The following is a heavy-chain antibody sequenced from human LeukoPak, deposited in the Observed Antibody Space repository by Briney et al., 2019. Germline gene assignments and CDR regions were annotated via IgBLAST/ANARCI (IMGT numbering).Heavy chain of an antibody. CDR2: IYPGDSDT. CDR1: GYSFTSYW. J-gene: IGHJ5*02. V-gene: IGHV5-51*01. Sequence: GESLKISCKGSGYSFTSYWIGWVRQMPGKGLEWMGIIYPGDSDTRYSPSFQGQVTISADKSISTAYLQWSSLKASDTAMYYCARQRTSEQWLGLNWFDPWGQGTLVTVSS. D-gene: IGHD6-19*01. CDR3: ARQRTSEQWLGLNWFDP.